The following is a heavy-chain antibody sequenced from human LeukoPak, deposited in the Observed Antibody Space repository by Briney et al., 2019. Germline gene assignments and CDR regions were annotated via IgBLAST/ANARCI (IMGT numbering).Heavy chain of an antibody. V-gene: IGHV1-2*02. J-gene: IGHJ4*02. CDR1: GYTFTGYY. CDR2: INPNSGDT. D-gene: IGHD4-17*01. Sequence: ASVKVSCKASGYTFTGYYLHWVRQAPGQGLEWMGWINPNSGDTNYAQKFQGRVTMTRDTSTSTVYMELSSLRSEDTAVYYCARVGGDYVFDYWGQGTLVTVSS. CDR3: ARVGGDYVFDY.